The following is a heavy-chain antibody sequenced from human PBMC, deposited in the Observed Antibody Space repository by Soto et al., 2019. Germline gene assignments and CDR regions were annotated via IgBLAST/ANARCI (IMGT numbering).Heavy chain of an antibody. D-gene: IGHD2-2*01. CDR2: ISSSSSYI. CDR1: GCTLSSYS. J-gene: IGHJ6*02. V-gene: IGHV3-21*01. CDR3: ARAHCSSTSCYPYYGMDV. Sequence: PXGSLKLSCAASGCTLSSYSMNWVRQAPGKGLEWVSSISSSSSYIYYADSVKGRFTISRDNSKNSRYLQMNSLRAEDTAVYYCARAHCSSTSCYPYYGMDVWRQGTTVTVSS.